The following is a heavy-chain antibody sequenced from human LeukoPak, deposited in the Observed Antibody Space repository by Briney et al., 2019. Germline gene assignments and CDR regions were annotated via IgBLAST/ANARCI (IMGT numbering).Heavy chain of an antibody. CDR2: MNQGGSET. D-gene: IGHD6-19*01. J-gene: IGHJ4*02. CDR3: ARDGVAGGFDY. CDR1: GFTFGRHW. V-gene: IGHV3-7*01. Sequence: GGSLRLSCAASGFTFGRHWMSRVRQAPGKGLEWVAHMNQGGSETTNVDSVKGRFTISRDDAKNLVFLQMNSLRVEDTAVYYCARDGVAGGFDYWGQGILVTVSS.